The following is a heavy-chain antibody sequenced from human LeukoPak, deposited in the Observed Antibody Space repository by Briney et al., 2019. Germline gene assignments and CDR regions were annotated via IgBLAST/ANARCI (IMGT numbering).Heavy chain of an antibody. D-gene: IGHD1-14*01. J-gene: IGHJ3*02. CDR2: ISSSSSYI. CDR3: ARESSPEDAFDI. Sequence: PGGSLRLSCAASGFTFSSYSMNWVRQAPGKGLEWVSSISSSSSYIYYADSVKGRFTISRDNAKNSLYLQMNSLRAEDTAVYYCARESSPEDAFDIWGQGTMVTVSS. CDR1: GFTFSSYS. V-gene: IGHV3-21*01.